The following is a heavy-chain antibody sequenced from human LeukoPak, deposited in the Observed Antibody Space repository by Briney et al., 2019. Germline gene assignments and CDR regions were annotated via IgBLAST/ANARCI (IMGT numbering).Heavy chain of an antibody. J-gene: IGHJ4*02. CDR1: GYTFTGYY. Sequence: GASVKASCKASGYTFTGYYMHWVGQAPGQGLEWMGWINPNSGGKNNAQKFQGRVTMNRDTSISTAYMELSSLTSDDTAVYYCAREVALADGSTGVYWGQGTLVTVSS. CDR3: AREVALADGSTGVY. D-gene: IGHD4-23*01. CDR2: INPNSGGK. V-gene: IGHV1-2*02.